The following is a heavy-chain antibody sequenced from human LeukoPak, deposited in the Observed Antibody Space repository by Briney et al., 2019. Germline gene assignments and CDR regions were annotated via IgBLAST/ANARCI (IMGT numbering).Heavy chain of an antibody. V-gene: IGHV4-4*07. J-gene: IGHJ4*02. D-gene: IGHD5-18*01. Sequence: SETLSLTCTVSGGSISSYYWSWIRQPAGKGLEWIGRIYTSGSTNYNPSLKSRVTMSVDTSKNQFSLKLSSVTAADTAVYYCARDSSFNSYGAYYFDYWGQGTLVTVSS. CDR3: ARDSSFNSYGAYYFDY. CDR2: IYTSGST. CDR1: GGSISSYY.